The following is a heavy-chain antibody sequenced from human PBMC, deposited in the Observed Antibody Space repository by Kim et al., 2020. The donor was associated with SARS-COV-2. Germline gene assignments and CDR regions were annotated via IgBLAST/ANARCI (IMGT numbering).Heavy chain of an antibody. CDR2: INPSGGST. CDR1: GYTFTCYY. J-gene: IGHJ6*02. Sequence: ASVKVSCKASGYTFTCYYMHWVRQAPGQGLEWMGIINPSGGSTSYAQKFQGRVTMTRDTSTSTVYMELSSLRSEDTAVYYCARGDHVLLWFGEGLFGMDVWGQGTTVTVSS. D-gene: IGHD3-10*01. CDR3: ARGDHVLLWFGEGLFGMDV. V-gene: IGHV1-46*01.